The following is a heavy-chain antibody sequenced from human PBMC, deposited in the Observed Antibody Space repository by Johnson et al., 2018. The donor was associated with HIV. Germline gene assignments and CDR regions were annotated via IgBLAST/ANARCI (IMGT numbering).Heavy chain of an antibody. J-gene: IGHJ3*02. V-gene: IGHV3-74*01. CDR1: GFTFSSGFTFSVYW. CDR3: ARGGSRTTIFGVDINLGGFDI. CDR2: IKSDGST. D-gene: IGHD3-3*01. Sequence: VQLVESGGALIQPGGSLRLSCAASGFTFSSGFTFSVYWMHWVRQAPGKGLVWVSRIKSDGSTTYADSVKGRFTISRYNAKNTVYLQMNSLRAGDTAVYYCARGGSRTTIFGVDINLGGFDIWGQGTRVTVSS.